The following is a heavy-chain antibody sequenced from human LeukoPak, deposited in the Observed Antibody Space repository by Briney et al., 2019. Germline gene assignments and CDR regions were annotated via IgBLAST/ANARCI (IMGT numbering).Heavy chain of an antibody. CDR3: ARPDSGYVIDY. Sequence: SETLSLTCAVSGGSISSGGYSWTWIRQPPGKGLEWIGSIYYSGSTYYNPSLKSRVTISVDTSKNQFSLKLSSVTAADTAVYYCARPDSGYVIDYWGQGTLVTVSS. CDR1: GGSISSGGYS. CDR2: IYYSGST. V-gene: IGHV4-30-2*03. J-gene: IGHJ4*02. D-gene: IGHD5-12*01.